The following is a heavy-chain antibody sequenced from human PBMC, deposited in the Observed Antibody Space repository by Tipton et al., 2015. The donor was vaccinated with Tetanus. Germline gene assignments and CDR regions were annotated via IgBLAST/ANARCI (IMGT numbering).Heavy chain of an antibody. Sequence: QSGPEVKKPGESLRISCKGSGYSFTDYWITWVRQMPGEGLEWMGIIYPGDSDTRYSPSFQGHVTISADRSITTAYLQWSSLEASDTAIYYCAKHGKFAGGLRFFDYWGQGTLVTVSS. V-gene: IGHV5-51*01. J-gene: IGHJ4*02. CDR2: IYPGDSDT. CDR3: AKHGKFAGGLRFFDY. CDR1: GYSFTDYW. D-gene: IGHD4-23*01.